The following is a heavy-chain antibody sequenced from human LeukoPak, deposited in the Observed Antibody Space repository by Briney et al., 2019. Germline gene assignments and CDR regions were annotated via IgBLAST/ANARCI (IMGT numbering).Heavy chain of an antibody. CDR3: STLMVRGIINI. V-gene: IGHV3-15*01. CDR1: GFTFSNAW. D-gene: IGHD3-10*01. CDR2: IQSKTDGGTI. J-gene: IGHJ4*02. Sequence: PGGSLRLSCAASGFTFSNAWMSWVRQAQGQGLEWVGRIQSKTDGGTIEYAAPVKGRFSISRDDSKTTLFLQMNSLKTEDTGVYYCSTLMVRGIINIWGQGTLVTVSS.